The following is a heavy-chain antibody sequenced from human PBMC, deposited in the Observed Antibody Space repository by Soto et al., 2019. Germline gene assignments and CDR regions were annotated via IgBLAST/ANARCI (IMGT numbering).Heavy chain of an antibody. CDR3: ERVSFD. Sequence: PSGTLSLTCTVSGDSVSSGDYYWTWIRQPPGKGLEWVGHIYFSGRTNYIPSLESRVTISLDTSKNQFSLKLTSVTAADTAVYYCERVSFD. V-gene: IGHV4-61*08. J-gene: IGHJ3*01. CDR2: IYFSGRT. CDR1: GDSVSSGDYY.